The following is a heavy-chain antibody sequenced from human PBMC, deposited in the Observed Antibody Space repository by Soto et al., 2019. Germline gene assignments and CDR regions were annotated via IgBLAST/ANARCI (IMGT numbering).Heavy chain of an antibody. V-gene: IGHV3-30-3*01. J-gene: IGHJ3*02. Sequence: GGSLRLSCAASGFTFSSYAMHWVRQAPGKGLEWVAVISYDGSNKYYADSVKGRFTISRDNSKNTLYLQMNSLRAEDTAVYYCALNVLRFLEWLPFDAFDIWGQGTMVTVSS. CDR2: ISYDGSNK. D-gene: IGHD3-3*01. CDR3: ALNVLRFLEWLPFDAFDI. CDR1: GFTFSSYA.